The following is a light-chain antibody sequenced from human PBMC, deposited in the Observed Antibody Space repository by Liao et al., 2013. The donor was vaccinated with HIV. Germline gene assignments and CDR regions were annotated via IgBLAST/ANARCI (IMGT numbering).Light chain of an antibody. CDR2: QDR. CDR1: KLGDKS. CDR3: QLWDSDSDHVV. J-gene: IGLJ2*01. V-gene: IGLV3-1*01. Sequence: SYEVTQPASVSVSPGQTATITCSGDKLGDKSVCWYQQRPGQSPVLVIYQDRKRPSGMPERFSGSNSGNTATLTISRVEAGDEADYYCQLWDSDSDHVVFGGGTKLTVL.